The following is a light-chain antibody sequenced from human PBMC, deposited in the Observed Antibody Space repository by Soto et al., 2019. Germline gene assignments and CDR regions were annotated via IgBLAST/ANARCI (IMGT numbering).Light chain of an antibody. CDR3: QKYRSVPV. V-gene: IGKV1-27*01. Sequence: DIQMTQSPTSLSASVGDRVTITCRASQGIRNFVAWYQQKPGTAPKLLIYAASTLQSGVPCLFSGSGSRTDFPLTINILQPEDVATYSCQKYRSVPVFGNGTKVEIK. J-gene: IGKJ1*01. CDR2: AAS. CDR1: QGIRNF.